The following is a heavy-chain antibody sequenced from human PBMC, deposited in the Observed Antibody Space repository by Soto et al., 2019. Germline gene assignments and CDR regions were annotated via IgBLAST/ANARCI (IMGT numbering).Heavy chain of an antibody. CDR3: TTGMSYVVPAYYYYYGMDV. CDR1: GFTFSNAW. V-gene: IGHV3-15*07. CDR2: IKSKTDGGTT. Sequence: GGSLRLSCAASGFTFSNAWMNWVRQAPGKGLEWVGRIKSKTDGGTTDYAAPVKGRFTISRDDSKNTLYLQMNSLKTEDTAVYYCTTGMSYVVPAYYYYYGMDVWGQGTTVTVSS. D-gene: IGHD2-2*01. J-gene: IGHJ6*02.